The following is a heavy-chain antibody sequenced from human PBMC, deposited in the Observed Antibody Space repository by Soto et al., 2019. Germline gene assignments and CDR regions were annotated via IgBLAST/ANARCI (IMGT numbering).Heavy chain of an antibody. J-gene: IGHJ6*03. V-gene: IGHV1-46*03. Sequence: PSVKVSCKASGYTFTSYYMHWVRQAPGQGLEWMGIINPSGGSTSYAQKFQGRVTMTRDTSTSTVYMELSSLRSEDTAVYYCGRDRGRSSWNPYYYYHYWAVWGKGTTVPVSS. CDR1: GYTFTSYY. CDR2: INPSGGST. CDR3: GRDRGRSSWNPYYYYHYWAV. D-gene: IGHD6-13*01.